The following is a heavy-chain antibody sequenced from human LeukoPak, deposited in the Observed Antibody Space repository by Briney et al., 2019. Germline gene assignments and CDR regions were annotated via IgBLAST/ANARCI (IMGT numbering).Heavy chain of an antibody. CDR1: DGSFSRYY. Sequence: SETLSLTCAVYDGSFSRYYWGWIRRPPGKGLEWIGEITHSGSTNYSPALKSRVTISVDTSKHQFSLNLSSVPAAHTALYYCARAYGGNADFDYWGQGTLVTVSS. CDR2: ITHSGST. D-gene: IGHD4-23*01. V-gene: IGHV4-34*01. CDR3: ARAYGGNADFDY. J-gene: IGHJ4*02.